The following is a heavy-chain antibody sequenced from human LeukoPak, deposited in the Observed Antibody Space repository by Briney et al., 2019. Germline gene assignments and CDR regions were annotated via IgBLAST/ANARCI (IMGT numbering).Heavy chain of an antibody. Sequence: GGSLRLSCAASGFTFSSYGMHWVRQAPGKGLEWVAVIWYDGSNKYYADSVKGRFTISRDNSKNTLYLQMNSLRAEDTAVYYCARGSDYCSSTSCYDWFDPWCQGTLVTVSS. J-gene: IGHJ5*02. V-gene: IGHV3-33*01. CDR1: GFTFSSYG. D-gene: IGHD2-2*01. CDR2: IWYDGSNK. CDR3: ARGSDYCSSTSCYDWFDP.